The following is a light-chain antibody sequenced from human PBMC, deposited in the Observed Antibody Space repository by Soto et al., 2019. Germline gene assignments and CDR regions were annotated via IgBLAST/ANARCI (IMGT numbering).Light chain of an antibody. CDR1: PGVSSSY. CDR3: QQDYNLFT. CDR2: GAA. V-gene: IGKV3D-7*01. Sequence: PGERVTLACRASPGVSSSYLPWYQQKPGQAHRLLIYGAATRATSIPARFSGSGSGTDFTLTISSLQPEDFAVYYLQQDYNLFTFGPGTKVDIK. J-gene: IGKJ3*01.